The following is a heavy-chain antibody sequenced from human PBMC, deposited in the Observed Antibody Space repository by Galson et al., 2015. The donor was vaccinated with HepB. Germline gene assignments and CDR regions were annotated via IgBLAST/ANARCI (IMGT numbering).Heavy chain of an antibody. CDR1: GGAISSSY. Sequence: SETLSLTCSVSGGAISSSYWSWIRQPAGKALEWIRRIYTSGSTNYNPSLKSRVTMSVDSSKNQFSLKLSSVTAADTAVYYCASFVRDFWSGYYTGIDELGYYYYMDVWGKGTTVTVSS. CDR3: ASFVRDFWSGYYTGIDELGYYYYMDV. J-gene: IGHJ6*03. CDR2: IYTSGST. D-gene: IGHD3-3*01. V-gene: IGHV4-4*07.